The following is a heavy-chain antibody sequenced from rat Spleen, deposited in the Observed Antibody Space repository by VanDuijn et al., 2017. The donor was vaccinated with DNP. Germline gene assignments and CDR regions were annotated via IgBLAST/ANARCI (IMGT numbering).Heavy chain of an antibody. CDR2: IRYAGDNK. CDR3: ARHVLPLRVWDY. D-gene: IGHD1-4*01. V-gene: IGHV5-22*01. CDR1: GFTFNDFY. J-gene: IGHJ2*01. Sequence: EVQLVESGGGLVQPGRSLKLSCVASGFTFNDFYMAWVRQTPQKGLEWVASIRYAGDNKEYGDSGKGRFTISRDNAKNTLYLQMNSLRSEDTATYYCARHVLPLRVWDYWGQGVMVTVSS.